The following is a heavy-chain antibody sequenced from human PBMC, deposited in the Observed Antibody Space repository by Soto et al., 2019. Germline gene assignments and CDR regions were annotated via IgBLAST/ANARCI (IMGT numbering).Heavy chain of an antibody. Sequence: QVQLVQSGAEVKKPGSSVKVSCKASGGTFSSYTISWVPQAPGQGLEWMGRIIPLLGIANYAQKSQGRVXXTADKSTRTAYLELSSLRSEDTAVYYGARDRPFDYWGQGTLVTLSS. CDR2: IIPLLGIA. J-gene: IGHJ4*02. CDR3: ARDRPFDY. V-gene: IGHV1-69*08. CDR1: GGTFSSYT.